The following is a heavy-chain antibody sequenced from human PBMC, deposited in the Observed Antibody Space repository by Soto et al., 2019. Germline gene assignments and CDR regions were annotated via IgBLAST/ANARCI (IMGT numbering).Heavy chain of an antibody. CDR3: AAVLATVDPYYFDY. Sequence: GASVKVSCXASGFTFTSSAMQWVRQARGQRLEWIGWIVVGSGNTNYAQKFQERVTITRDMSTSTAYMELSSLRSEDTAVYYCAAVLATVDPYYFDYWGQGTLVTVSS. CDR2: IVVGSGNT. J-gene: IGHJ4*02. V-gene: IGHV1-58*02. CDR1: GFTFTSSA. D-gene: IGHD4-17*01.